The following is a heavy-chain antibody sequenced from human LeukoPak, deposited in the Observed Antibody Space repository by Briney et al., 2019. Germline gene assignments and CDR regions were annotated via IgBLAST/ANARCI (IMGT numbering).Heavy chain of an antibody. Sequence: SETLSLTCTVSGGSISSSSYYWGWIRQPPGKGLEWVSSIGSDNKPHYSESVKGRFAISRDSSKSMLFLQLNGLRAEDTALYYCARDLHYYVAMDVWGQGTTVTVSS. D-gene: IGHD3-10*02. CDR3: ARDLHYYVAMDV. CDR2: IGSDNKP. J-gene: IGHJ6*02. V-gene: IGHV4-39*07. CDR1: GGSISSSSYY.